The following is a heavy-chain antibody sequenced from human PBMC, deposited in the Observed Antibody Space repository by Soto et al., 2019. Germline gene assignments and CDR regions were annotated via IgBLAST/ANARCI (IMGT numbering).Heavy chain of an antibody. Sequence: QVQLVESGGGVVQPGRSLRLSCAVSGFTLSSHAMHWVRQAPGKGLEWVALILSDGSNKYYADSVKGRFTTSRDNSKNTMYLQMNSPSVEDTAVYYCARDDEGGSDCELGYWGQGALVTVSS. V-gene: IGHV3-30-3*01. CDR1: GFTLSSHA. D-gene: IGHD1-26*01. J-gene: IGHJ4*02. CDR2: ILSDGSNK. CDR3: ARDDEGGSDCELGY.